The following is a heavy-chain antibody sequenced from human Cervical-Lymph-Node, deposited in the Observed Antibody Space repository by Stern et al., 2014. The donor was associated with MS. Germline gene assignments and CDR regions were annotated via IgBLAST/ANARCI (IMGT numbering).Heavy chain of an antibody. CDR3: ARFGDGYNSDAFDI. V-gene: IGHV4-59*08. Sequence: VQLVESGPGLVKPSETLSLTCTVSGASISGYSWNWIRQPPGKGLEWIGHIYFTGRTDYKPSLNRRVTISANKSKNQFSLRLNSGPAADTAVYYCARFGDGYNSDAFDIWGQGTMVTVSS. J-gene: IGHJ3*02. D-gene: IGHD5-24*01. CDR1: GASISGYS. CDR2: IYFTGRT.